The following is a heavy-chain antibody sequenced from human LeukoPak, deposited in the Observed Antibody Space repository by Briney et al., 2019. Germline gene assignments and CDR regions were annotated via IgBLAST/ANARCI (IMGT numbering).Heavy chain of an antibody. CDR2: IIPIFGTA. J-gene: IGHJ1*01. D-gene: IGHD6-13*01. CDR1: GGTFSSYA. V-gene: IGHV1-69*06. Sequence: SVKVSCTASGGTFSSYAISWVRQAPGQGLEWMGGIIPIFGTANYAQKFQGRVTITADKSTSTAYMELSSLRSEDTAVYYCARAVSSSWSPGAEYFQHWGQGTLVTVSS. CDR3: ARAVSSSWSPGAEYFQH.